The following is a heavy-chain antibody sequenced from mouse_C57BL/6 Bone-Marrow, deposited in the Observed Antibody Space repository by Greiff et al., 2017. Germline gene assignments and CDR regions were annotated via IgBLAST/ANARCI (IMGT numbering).Heavy chain of an antibody. D-gene: IGHD1-3*01. CDR3: ASNLSYAMDY. J-gene: IGHJ4*01. V-gene: IGHV1-82*01. CDR1: GYAFSSSW. CDR2: IYPGDGDT. Sequence: VQLQQSGPELVKPGASVKISCKASGYAFSSSWMNWVKQRPGKGLEWIGRIYPGDGDTTYNGKFKGKATLTADKTSSTAYMHISSLSSEDSAVYFCASNLSYAMDYWGQGTSVTVAS.